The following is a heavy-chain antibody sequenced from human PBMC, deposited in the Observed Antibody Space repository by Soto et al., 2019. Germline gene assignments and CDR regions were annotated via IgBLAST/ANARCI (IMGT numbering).Heavy chain of an antibody. V-gene: IGHV3-30-3*01. CDR1: GFTFSSYA. CDR3: ECIYVDSLRLFHSRSPCAPFRHWYFDL. J-gene: IGHJ2*01. D-gene: IGHD4-17*01. CDR2: ISYDGSNK. Sequence: QVQLVECGGGVVQPGRSLRLSCAASGFTFSSYAMHWVRQAPGKGLEWVAVISYDGSNKYYADSVKVRFTISRDNCKNTLYLQITSLRAVDTAVYYCECIYVDSLRLFHSRSPCAPFRHWYFDLWGRGTLVTVSS.